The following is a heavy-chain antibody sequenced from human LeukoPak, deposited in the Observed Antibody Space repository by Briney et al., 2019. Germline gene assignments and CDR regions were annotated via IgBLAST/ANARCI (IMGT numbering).Heavy chain of an antibody. CDR1: GYSFSSYW. D-gene: IGHD2-15*01. CDR3: ATRYCSGGSCYSRWNY. J-gene: IGHJ4*02. Sequence: GESLKISCKGSGYSFSSYWTDWVRHMPGKGLEWMGIIYPGDSDTTYSPSFQGQVTISADKSISTAYLQWSSLKASDTAMYYCATRYCSGGSCYSRWNYWGQGTLVTVSS. CDR2: IYPGDSDT. V-gene: IGHV5-51*01.